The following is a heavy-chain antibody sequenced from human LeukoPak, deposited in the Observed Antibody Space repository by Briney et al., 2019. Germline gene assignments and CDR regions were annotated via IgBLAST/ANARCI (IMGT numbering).Heavy chain of an antibody. CDR1: GYTFTGYY. CDR3: ARDRYCSGGSCYGTFDI. CDR2: INPSGGST. V-gene: IGHV1-46*01. J-gene: IGHJ3*02. D-gene: IGHD2-15*01. Sequence: ASVKVSCKASGYTFTGYYMHWVRQAPGQGLEWMGIINPSGGSTSYAQKFHGRVTITRDTSASTAYMELSSLRSEDTAVYYCARDRYCSGGSCYGTFDIWGQGTMVTVSS.